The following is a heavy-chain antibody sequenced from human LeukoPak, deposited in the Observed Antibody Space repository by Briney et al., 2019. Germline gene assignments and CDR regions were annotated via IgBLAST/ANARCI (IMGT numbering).Heavy chain of an antibody. CDR1: GFTFSSYA. V-gene: IGHV3-23*01. CDR3: VRWYGGSGLENYYYYMDV. D-gene: IGHD3-10*01. Sequence: GGSLRLSCAASGFTFSSYAMSWVRQAPGKGLECISGFSGSSGSTYYADSVKGRFTISRDNSKNTLYLQMNSLRAEDTAVYYCVRWYGGSGLENYYYYMDVWGKGTTVTISS. CDR2: FSGSSGST. J-gene: IGHJ6*03.